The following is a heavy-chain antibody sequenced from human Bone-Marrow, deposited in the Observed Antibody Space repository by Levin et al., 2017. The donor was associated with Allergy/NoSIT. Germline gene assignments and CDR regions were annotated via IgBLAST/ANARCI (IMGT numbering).Heavy chain of an antibody. D-gene: IGHD3-10*01. CDR2: IYSGGST. V-gene: IGHV3-53*01. Sequence: TGGSLRLSCAASGFTVSSNYMSWVRQAPGKGPEWVSVIYSGGSTYYADSVKGRFTISRDNSKNTLYLQMNSMRAEDTDVYYCARGWFGELLSHWGQGTLVTVSS. J-gene: IGHJ4*02. CDR1: GFTVSSNY. CDR3: ARGWFGELLSH.